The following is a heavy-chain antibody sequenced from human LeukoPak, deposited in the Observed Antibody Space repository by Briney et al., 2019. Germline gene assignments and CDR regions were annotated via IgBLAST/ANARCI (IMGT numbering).Heavy chain of an antibody. D-gene: IGHD1-26*01. CDR3: AREWGYCRRGNCYGMDV. V-gene: IGHV5-51*01. J-gene: IGHJ6*02. CDR2: IYAGDSDT. CDR1: GFTFTSYW. Sequence: GESLKISCKGSGFTFTSYWIAWVGQMPGKGLEWMGIIYAGDSDTRYRPSFQGQVIISADKSISTAYLQWRYLKASDTATYYCAREWGYCRRGNCYGMDVWGQGTTVTVSS.